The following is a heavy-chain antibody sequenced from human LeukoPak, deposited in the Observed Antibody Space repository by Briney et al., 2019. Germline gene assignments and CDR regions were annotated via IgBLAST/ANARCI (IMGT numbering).Heavy chain of an antibody. CDR3: ARDNLYDSTGYYYQVWDY. Sequence: SETLSLTCTVSGGSISSTTFYWGWIRQPAGKGLEWIGRVYISGSTNYNPSLKSRVTMSIVTSKNQFSLNLSSVTAADTAVYYCARDNLYDSTGYYYQVWDYWGQGILVTVSS. J-gene: IGHJ4*02. D-gene: IGHD3-22*01. V-gene: IGHV4-61*02. CDR2: VYISGST. CDR1: GGSISSTTFY.